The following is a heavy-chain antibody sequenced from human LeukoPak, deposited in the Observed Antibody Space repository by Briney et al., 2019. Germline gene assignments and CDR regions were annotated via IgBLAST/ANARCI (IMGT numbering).Heavy chain of an antibody. D-gene: IGHD3-3*01. CDR3: AKDPHDFWSGYPYYFDY. Sequence: GGSLRLSCAASGSTFRTSAISWVRQAPGKGLEWVSAISGSGGSTKYADSVRGRFTISRDNSKNTLYLQIHSLRVEDTAVYYCAKDPHDFWSGYPYYFDYWGQGTLVTVSS. J-gene: IGHJ4*02. CDR1: GSTFRTSA. CDR2: ISGSGGST. V-gene: IGHV3-23*01.